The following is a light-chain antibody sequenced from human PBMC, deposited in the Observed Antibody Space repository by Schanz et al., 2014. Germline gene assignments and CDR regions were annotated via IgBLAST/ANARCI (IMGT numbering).Light chain of an antibody. CDR1: SSDIGGYNF. J-gene: IGLJ3*02. Sequence: QSALTQPRSVSGSPGQSITISCTGSSSDIGGYNFVSWYQRFPGKAPKLMIYDVTNRPSGVPDRFSGSKSGDTASLTVSGLQAEDEATYYCSSFEGRHNWVFGGGTQLTVL. CDR3: SSFEGRHNWV. V-gene: IGLV2-11*01. CDR2: DVT.